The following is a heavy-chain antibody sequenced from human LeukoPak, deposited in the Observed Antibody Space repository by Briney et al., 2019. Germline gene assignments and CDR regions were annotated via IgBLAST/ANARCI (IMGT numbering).Heavy chain of an antibody. CDR1: GYTLTSYD. J-gene: IGHJ6*02. V-gene: IGHV1-8*01. CDR3: ARSRQVAVVKGSYGMDV. Sequence: GASVKVSCKASGYTLTSYDINWVRQATGQGLEWMGWMNPNSGNTGYAQKCHRRVTMTKNTSISTAYMELSSHRSEDTAVYYCARSRQVAVVKGSYGMDVWGQGTTVTVSS. CDR2: MNPNSGNT. D-gene: IGHD2-2*01.